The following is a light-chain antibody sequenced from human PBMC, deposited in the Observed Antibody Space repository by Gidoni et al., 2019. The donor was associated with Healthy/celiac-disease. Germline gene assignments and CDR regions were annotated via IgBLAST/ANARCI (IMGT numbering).Light chain of an antibody. CDR3: QQRSNWPGT. CDR1: QRVSSY. CDR2: HAS. V-gene: IGKV3-11*01. Sequence: EIVLTQTPATLSLYPWERATLSCRASQRVSSYLAWYQQEPGQAPRLLIYHASNRATGIPARFSGSESGTDFTLTIRSLEPEGFAVYYCQQRSNWPGTFGQGTKVEIK. J-gene: IGKJ1*01.